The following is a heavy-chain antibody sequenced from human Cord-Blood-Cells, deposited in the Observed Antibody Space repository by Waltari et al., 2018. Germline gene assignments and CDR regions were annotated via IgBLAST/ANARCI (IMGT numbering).Heavy chain of an antibody. CDR3: ARSKLVWFDP. J-gene: IGHJ5*02. CDR2: IYYSGST. D-gene: IGHD6-6*01. CDR1: GGSISSSSYY. Sequence: QLQLQESGPGLVKPSGTLSLTCTVSGGSISSSSYYWSWIRQPPGKGLEWIGSIYYSGSTYLSPSLRRRVTITEDTSKTQSSLKRSVGAGTDTAVYYGARSKLVWFDPWGQGTLVTVSS. V-gene: IGHV4-39*01.